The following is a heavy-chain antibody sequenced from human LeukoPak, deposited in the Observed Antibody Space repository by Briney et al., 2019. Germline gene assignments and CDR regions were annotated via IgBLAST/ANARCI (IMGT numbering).Heavy chain of an antibody. CDR1: SYTFTSYG. V-gene: IGHV1-18*01. Sequence: ASVKVSCKASSYTFTSYGISWVRQAPGQGLEWIGWISGYSGNTDYAQKLQGRVTMTTDTSTSTAYMELRSLRFDDTAVYYCAREEAYSSGWYAGYWGQGTLVTVSS. J-gene: IGHJ4*02. CDR3: AREEAYSSGWYAGY. D-gene: IGHD6-19*01. CDR2: ISGYSGNT.